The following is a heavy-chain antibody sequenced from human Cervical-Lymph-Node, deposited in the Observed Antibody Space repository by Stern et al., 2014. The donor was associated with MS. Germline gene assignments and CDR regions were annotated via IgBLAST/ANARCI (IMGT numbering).Heavy chain of an antibody. CDR1: GGTFSKFP. CDR2: IFPVFGTP. J-gene: IGHJ5*02. V-gene: IGHV1-69*01. D-gene: IGHD6-13*01. CDR3: ARSSETSDRWYSLGYDL. Sequence: DQLVESGAEVTKPGSSVKVSCKASGGTFSKFPSSWVRQAPGQGLEWMGGIFPVFGTPTYAQEFRGRVTITADVSTSTVYMELSSLKSDDTAVYYCARSSETSDRWYSLGYDLWGQGTLVTVSS.